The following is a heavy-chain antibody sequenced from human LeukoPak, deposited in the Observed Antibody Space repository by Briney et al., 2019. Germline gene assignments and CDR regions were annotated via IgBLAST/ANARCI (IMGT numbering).Heavy chain of an antibody. CDR1: GFTFSDYY. Sequence: GGSLRLSCAASGFTFSDYYISWIRQAPGKGLEWVAYITSSGDDIYYADSVKGRFTISRDNAKNALFLRMSSLRVEDTATYYCASDIVATSGDFWGQGTLVSVSS. D-gene: IGHD5-12*01. J-gene: IGHJ4*02. CDR2: ITSSGDDI. V-gene: IGHV3-11*01. CDR3: ASDIVATSGDF.